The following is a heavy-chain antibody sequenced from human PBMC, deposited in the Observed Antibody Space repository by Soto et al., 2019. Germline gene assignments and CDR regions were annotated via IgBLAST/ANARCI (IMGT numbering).Heavy chain of an antibody. V-gene: IGHV3-23*01. Sequence: EVQVLESGGGLVQPGGSLRLSCAVSGFTFTTYAMTWVRQAPGKGLEWVSAISGSGASTYYADSVKGRFTISRDNSKNTLYLQMSSLRADDTAVYYCAKDRHYGGNVLWSFDLWGRGTLVTVSS. CDR3: AKDRHYGGNVLWSFDL. CDR1: GFTFTTYA. CDR2: ISGSGAST. J-gene: IGHJ2*01. D-gene: IGHD4-17*01.